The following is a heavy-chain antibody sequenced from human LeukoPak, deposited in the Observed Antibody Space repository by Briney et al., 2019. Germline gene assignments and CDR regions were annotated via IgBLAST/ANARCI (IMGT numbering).Heavy chain of an antibody. CDR1: GGSISSGDYY. CDR2: IYYSGNT. J-gene: IGHJ1*01. V-gene: IGHV4-31*03. CDR3: ARGPHYYDSSGYYYPEYFQH. Sequence: SQTLSLTCTVSGGSISSGDYYWSWIRQHPGKGLGWIGYIYYSGNTYYNPSLKSRVTISVDTSKNQFSLKLSSVTAADTAVYYCARGPHYYDSSGYYYPEYFQHWGQGTLVTVSS. D-gene: IGHD3-22*01.